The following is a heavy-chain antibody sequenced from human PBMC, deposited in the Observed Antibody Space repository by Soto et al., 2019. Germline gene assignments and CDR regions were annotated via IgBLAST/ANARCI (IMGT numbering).Heavy chain of an antibody. V-gene: IGHV1-69*01. CDR1: GGTFSTYG. D-gene: IGHD1-26*01. CDR2: IIPISGTI. J-gene: IGHJ3*01. Sequence: QVQLVQSGAEVKKPGSSVKVSCTASGGTFSTYGITWVRQASGQGLEWMGGIIPISGTINFAQKFKGRLTITPDESTSTVYMNLRSLTSEDTAVYYCASRERVDAFDVWGQGTIVTVSS. CDR3: ASRERVDAFDV.